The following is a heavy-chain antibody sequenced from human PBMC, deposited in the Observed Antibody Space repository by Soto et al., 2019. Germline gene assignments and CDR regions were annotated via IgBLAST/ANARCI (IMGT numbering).Heavy chain of an antibody. Sequence: EVQLVESGGGLVKPGGSLRLSCAASGFTFSSYSMNWVRQAPGKGLEWVSSISSSSSYIYYADSVKGRFTISRDNAKNPLYLQMNSLRAEDTAVYYCARREGGFDWLLTSYYYYMDVWGKGTTVTVSS. CDR2: ISSSSSYI. V-gene: IGHV3-21*01. J-gene: IGHJ6*03. D-gene: IGHD3-9*01. CDR1: GFTFSSYS. CDR3: ARREGGFDWLLTSYYYYMDV.